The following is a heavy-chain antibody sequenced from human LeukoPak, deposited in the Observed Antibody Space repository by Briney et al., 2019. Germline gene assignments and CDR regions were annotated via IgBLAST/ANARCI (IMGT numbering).Heavy chain of an antibody. Sequence: SETLSFTCTVSGGSISSHYWSWIRQPPGKGLEWIGYIYYSGSTNYNPSLKSRVTISVDTSKNQFSLKLSSVTAADTAVYYCARGLRFLEWFPDAFDIWGQGTMVTVSS. D-gene: IGHD3-3*01. V-gene: IGHV4-59*11. CDR2: IYYSGST. CDR1: GGSISSHY. J-gene: IGHJ3*02. CDR3: ARGLRFLEWFPDAFDI.